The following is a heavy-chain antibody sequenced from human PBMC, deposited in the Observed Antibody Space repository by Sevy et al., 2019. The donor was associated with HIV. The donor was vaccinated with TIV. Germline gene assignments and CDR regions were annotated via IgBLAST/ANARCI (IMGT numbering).Heavy chain of an antibody. CDR2: MSSSGGSR. CDR1: GFSLSTYA. CDR3: AKVNTSGWSSDDAFDI. Sequence: GGSLRLSCVVSGFSLSTYAMSWVRQAPGKGLEWVSSMSSSGGSRYYVDSVKGRFTISRDISKNPLYLQMNTLRDDDTAIYYCAKVNTSGWSSDDAFDIWGQGTMVTVSS. J-gene: IGHJ3*02. D-gene: IGHD6-19*01. V-gene: IGHV3-23*01.